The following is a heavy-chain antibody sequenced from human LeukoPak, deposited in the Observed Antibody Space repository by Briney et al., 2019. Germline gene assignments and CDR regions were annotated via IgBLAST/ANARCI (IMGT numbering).Heavy chain of an antibody. Sequence: ASVKVSCKASGGTFSSYAISWVRQAPGQGLEWMGGIIPIFGTANYAQKFQGRVTITADKSTSTAYMELSSLRSDDTAVYYCARDLFSRRMNYYGSGSYFAYWGQGTLVAVSS. D-gene: IGHD3-10*01. CDR1: GGTFSSYA. V-gene: IGHV1-69*06. CDR3: ARDLFSRRMNYYGSGSYFAY. J-gene: IGHJ4*02. CDR2: IIPIFGTA.